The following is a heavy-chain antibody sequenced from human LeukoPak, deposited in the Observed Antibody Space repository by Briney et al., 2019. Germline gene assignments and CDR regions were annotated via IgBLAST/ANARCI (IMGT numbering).Heavy chain of an antibody. CDR1: GYTFTGYY. CDR2: INPNSGGT. D-gene: IGHD3-3*01. V-gene: IGHV1-2*02. CDR3: ARFYYDFWSGYYSAEYFQH. Sequence: ASVKVSCKASGYTFTGYYMHWVRQAPGQGLEWMGWINPNSGGTNYAQKFQGRVTMTGDTSISTAYMELSRLRSDDTAVYYCARFYYDFWSGYYSAEYFQHWGQGTLVTVSS. J-gene: IGHJ1*01.